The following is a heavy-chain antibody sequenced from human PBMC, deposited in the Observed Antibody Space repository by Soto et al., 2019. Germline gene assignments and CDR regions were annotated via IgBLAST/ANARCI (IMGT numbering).Heavy chain of an antibody. D-gene: IGHD3-3*01. V-gene: IGHV4-30-2*03. CDR3: ARHAPAISTADH. CDR1: GSSISSGGYS. J-gene: IGHJ4*02. CDR2: MYNSGST. Sequence: SETLSLTCAVSGSSISSGGYSWSWIRQPPGKGLEWIRYMYNSGSTNYNPSLKSRVTISVDTSKNHFSLMLSSVTPPETLVYYFARHAPAISTADHSGQGTLVTV.